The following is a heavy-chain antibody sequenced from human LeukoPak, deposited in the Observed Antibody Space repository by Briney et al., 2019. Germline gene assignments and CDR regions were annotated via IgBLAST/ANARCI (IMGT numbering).Heavy chain of an antibody. CDR3: ARNSSSSACMDY. CDR1: GYTFTGQY. D-gene: IGHD6-6*01. V-gene: IGHV1-2*02. CDR2: INPNSGGT. J-gene: IGHJ4*02. Sequence: ASVKVSCKACGYTFTGQYMHWVRQAPGQGLEWMGWINPNSGGTNYAQKFQGRVTMTRDTSISTAYMELSRMTSDDTAVYFCARNSSSSACMDYWGQGTLVTVSS.